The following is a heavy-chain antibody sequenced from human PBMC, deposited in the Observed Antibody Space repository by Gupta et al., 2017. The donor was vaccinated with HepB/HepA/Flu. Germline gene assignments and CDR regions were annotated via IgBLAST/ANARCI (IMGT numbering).Heavy chain of an antibody. J-gene: IGHJ6*03. CDR1: GGSIRSSSYY. CDR3: ARHREDIVVVPAAPGVRVYYYYMDV. V-gene: IGHV4-39*01. Sequence: QLPLQESGPGLVKPSETLSLTCTVSGGSIRSSSYYWGWIRQPPGKGLGGVGSIYYSGSTYYNPSLNSRVTISVDTSKNQFSLKLSSVTAADTAVYYCARHREDIVVVPAAPGVRVYYYYMDVWGKGTTVTVSS. D-gene: IGHD2-2*01. CDR2: IYYSGST.